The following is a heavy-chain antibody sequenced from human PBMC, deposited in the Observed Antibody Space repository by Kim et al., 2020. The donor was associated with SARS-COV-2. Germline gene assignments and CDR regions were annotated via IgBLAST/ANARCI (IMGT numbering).Heavy chain of an antibody. J-gene: IGHJ6*02. Sequence: NSAYAQKFPGRGTMTRNTSMSTAYMELSSLRSEDTAVYYCARRLRPHMDVWGQGTTVTVSS. CDR2: NS. V-gene: IGHV1-8*01. CDR3: ARRLRPHMDV. D-gene: IGHD4-17*01.